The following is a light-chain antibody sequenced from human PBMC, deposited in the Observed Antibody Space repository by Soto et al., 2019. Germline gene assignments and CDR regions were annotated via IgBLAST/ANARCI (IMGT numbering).Light chain of an antibody. CDR1: QSVSSY. CDR3: QQRSNWPPLT. Sequence: EIVLTQSPATLSLSLGERATLSCRASQSVSSYLAWYQQKPGQAPRPLIYDASNRATGIPARFSGSGSGTDFTLTISSLEPEDFAVYYCQQRSNWPPLTFGGGTKVEIK. J-gene: IGKJ4*01. CDR2: DAS. V-gene: IGKV3-11*01.